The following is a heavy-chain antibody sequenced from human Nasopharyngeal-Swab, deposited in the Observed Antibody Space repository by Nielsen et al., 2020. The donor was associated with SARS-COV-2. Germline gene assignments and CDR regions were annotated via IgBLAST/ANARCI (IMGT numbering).Heavy chain of an antibody. Sequence: RRPPGKGLEWVSGISSTGDYIHYAASVAGRFTISRDNAKNSLYLQMNSLRAEDSAVYYCVRDTPAMFAYWGQGTLVTVSS. CDR3: VRDTPAMFAY. V-gene: IGHV3-21*01. J-gene: IGHJ4*02. CDR2: ISSTGDYI.